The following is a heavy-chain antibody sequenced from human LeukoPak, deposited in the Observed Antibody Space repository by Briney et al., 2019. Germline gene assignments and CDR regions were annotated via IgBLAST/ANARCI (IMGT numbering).Heavy chain of an antibody. Sequence: PGGSLRLSCAASGFTFDDYGMSWVRQAPGKWLEWVSGINWNGGSTGYADSVKGRFTISRDNAKNSLYLQMNSLRAEDTALYYCARVRADYYDSSGSKRGWFDPWGQGTLATVSS. CDR2: INWNGGST. CDR3: ARVRADYYDSSGSKRGWFDP. V-gene: IGHV3-20*04. J-gene: IGHJ5*02. D-gene: IGHD3-22*01. CDR1: GFTFDDYG.